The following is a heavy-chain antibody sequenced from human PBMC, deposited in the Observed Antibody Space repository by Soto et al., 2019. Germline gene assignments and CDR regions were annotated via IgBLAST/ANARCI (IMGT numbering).Heavy chain of an antibody. CDR1: GGTFSSYT. J-gene: IGHJ5*02. Sequence: QVQLVQSGAEVKKPGSSVKVSCKASGGTFSSYTISWVRQAPGQGLEWMGRIIPILGIANYAQKCQGRVTITADKSTSTAYMELSSLRSEDTAVYYCARGKIGGNFDPWGQGTLVTVSS. CDR3: ARGKIGGNFDP. V-gene: IGHV1-69*02. CDR2: IIPILGIA. D-gene: IGHD3-10*01.